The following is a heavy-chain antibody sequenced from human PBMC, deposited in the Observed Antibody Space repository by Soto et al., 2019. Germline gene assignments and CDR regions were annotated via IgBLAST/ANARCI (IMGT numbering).Heavy chain of an antibody. J-gene: IGHJ4*02. Sequence: GSLRLSCAASGFTFTNAWMSWVRQAPGKGLEWVARIKSKTDGGTTDYATPVKGRFTISRDDSKNTLYLQMNGLRGDDTAIYYCAKAISDYYAPSDYWGQGTQVTVSS. CDR2: IKSKTDGGTT. CDR3: AKAISDYYAPSDY. V-gene: IGHV3-15*01. CDR1: GFTFTNAW. D-gene: IGHD3-22*01.